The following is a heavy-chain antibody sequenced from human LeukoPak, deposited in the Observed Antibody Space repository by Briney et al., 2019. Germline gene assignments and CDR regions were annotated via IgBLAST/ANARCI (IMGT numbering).Heavy chain of an antibody. D-gene: IGHD3-9*01. CDR2: INPNSGGT. CDR3: ARGYDILYDY. V-gene: IGHV1-2*02. CDR1: GYTFTSYD. J-gene: IGHJ4*02. Sequence: ASVKVSCKASGYTFTSYDINWVRQAPGQGLEWMGWINPNSGGTNYAQKFQGRVTMTRDTSISTAYMELSRLRSDDTAVYYCARGYDILYDYWGQGTLVTVSS.